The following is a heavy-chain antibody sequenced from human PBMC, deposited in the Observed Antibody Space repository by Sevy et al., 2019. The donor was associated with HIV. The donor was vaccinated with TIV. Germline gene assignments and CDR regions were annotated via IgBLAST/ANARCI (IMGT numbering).Heavy chain of an antibody. V-gene: IGHV4-4*02. CDR1: GGSISSSNW. CDR2: IYRSGST. Sequence: SETLSLTCAVSGGSISSSNWWSWVRQPPGKGLEWIGEIYRSGSTNYNPSLKSRVTTSVDKSKNQFSLKLSSVTAADTAVYYCARVGYYYGSGSYYPYYYYYMDVWGKGTTVTVSS. J-gene: IGHJ6*03. D-gene: IGHD3-10*01. CDR3: ARVGYYYGSGSYYPYYYYYMDV.